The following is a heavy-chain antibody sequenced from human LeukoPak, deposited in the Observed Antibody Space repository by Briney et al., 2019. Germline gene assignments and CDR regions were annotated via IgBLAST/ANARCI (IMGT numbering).Heavy chain of an antibody. CDR1: GFTFSSYA. J-gene: IGHJ4*02. Sequence: GGSLRLSCAASGFTFSSYAMHWVRQAPGKGLEWVAVISYDGSNKYYADSVKGRFTISRGNSKNTLYLQMNSLRAEDTAVYYCARGYCSSTSCSMGYWGQGTLVTVSS. D-gene: IGHD2-2*01. CDR3: ARGYCSSTSCSMGY. CDR2: ISYDGSNK. V-gene: IGHV3-30*01.